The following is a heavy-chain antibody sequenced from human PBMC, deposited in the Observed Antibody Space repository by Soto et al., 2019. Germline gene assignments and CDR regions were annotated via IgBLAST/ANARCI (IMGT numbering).Heavy chain of an antibody. Sequence: VSYGTIVSRGCYLSMKRTTPGKGLEWIGYIYYSGSTYYNPSLKSRVTISVDTSKNQFSLKLSSVTAADTAVYYCARGTRSIAAAGTYLDYWGQGPPVTVSS. CDR2: IYYSGST. CDR1: YGTIVSRGCY. J-gene: IGHJ4*02. V-gene: IGHV4-30-4*01. D-gene: IGHD6-13*01. CDR3: ARGTRSIAAAGTYLDY.